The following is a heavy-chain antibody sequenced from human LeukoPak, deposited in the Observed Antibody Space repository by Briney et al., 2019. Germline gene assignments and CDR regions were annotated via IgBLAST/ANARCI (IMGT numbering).Heavy chain of an antibody. D-gene: IGHD2-21*02. J-gene: IGHJ4*02. V-gene: IGHV3-7*01. CDR1: GFTFSSYW. Sequence: GGSLRLSCAASGFTFSSYWMSWVRQAPGKGLEWVANIKQDGSEKYYVDPVKGRFTISRDNAKNSLYLQMNSLRAEDTAVYYCARDALYCGGDCFYFDYWGQGTLVTVSS. CDR3: ARDALYCGGDCFYFDY. CDR2: IKQDGSEK.